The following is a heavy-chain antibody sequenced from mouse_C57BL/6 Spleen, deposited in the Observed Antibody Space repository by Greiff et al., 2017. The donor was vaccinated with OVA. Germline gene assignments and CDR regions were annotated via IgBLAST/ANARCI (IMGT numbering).Heavy chain of an antibody. CDR2: IEPNSGGT. V-gene: IGHV1-72*01. J-gene: IGHJ4*01. Sequence: VQLQQPGAELVKPGASVKLSCKASGYTFTSYWMHWVKRRPGRGLEWIGRIEPNSGGTKYNEKFKSKATLTVDKPSSTAYMQLSSLTSEDSAVYYCARSLYYAMDYWGQGTSVTVSS. CDR1: GYTFTSYW. CDR3: ARSLYYAMDY.